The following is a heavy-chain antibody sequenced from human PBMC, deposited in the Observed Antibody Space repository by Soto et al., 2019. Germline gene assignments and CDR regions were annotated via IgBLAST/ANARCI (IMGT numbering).Heavy chain of an antibody. CDR1: GYTFTSYA. CDR3: AAGGGYTYGRGMDV. D-gene: IGHD5-18*01. J-gene: IGHJ6*02. V-gene: IGHV1-3*05. Sequence: QVQLVQSGAEEKKPGASVKVSCKASGYTFTSYAMHWVRQAPGQRLEWMGWINAGNGNTKYSQKFQGRVTFTRDTSANTAYMELSSLRSEDTAVYYCAAGGGYTYGRGMDVWGQGTTVTVSS. CDR2: INAGNGNT.